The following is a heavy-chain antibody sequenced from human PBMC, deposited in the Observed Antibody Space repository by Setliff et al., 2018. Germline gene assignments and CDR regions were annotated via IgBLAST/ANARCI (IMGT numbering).Heavy chain of an antibody. J-gene: IGHJ3*02. Sequence: EPLSLTCAVYGGSFSAYYWRWIRQAPGKGLEWIGEINQSGSTNYNPSLKSRVTMSVDASKKQFSLKLTSVTAADTAVYYCAIFIVGLDAFDTWGQGTMVTVSS. CDR3: AIFIVGLDAFDT. CDR2: INQSGST. CDR1: GGSFSAYY. V-gene: IGHV4-34*01. D-gene: IGHD1-26*01.